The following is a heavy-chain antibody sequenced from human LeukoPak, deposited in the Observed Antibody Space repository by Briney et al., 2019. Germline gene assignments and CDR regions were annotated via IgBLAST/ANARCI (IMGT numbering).Heavy chain of an antibody. J-gene: IGHJ5*02. D-gene: IGHD3-10*01. Sequence: SETLSLTCAVSGGSISSGGYSWSWIRQPPGKGLEWIGYIYHSGSTYYNPSLKSRVTISVDRSKNQFSLKLNSVTAADTAVYYCARGDSGYGSGTVSWFDPWGQGTLVTVSS. CDR1: GGSISSGGYS. V-gene: IGHV4-30-2*01. CDR3: ARGDSGYGSGTVSWFDP. CDR2: IYHSGST.